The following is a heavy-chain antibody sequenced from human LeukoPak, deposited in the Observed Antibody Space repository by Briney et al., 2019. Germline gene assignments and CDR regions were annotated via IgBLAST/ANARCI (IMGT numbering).Heavy chain of an antibody. V-gene: IGHV3-53*01. CDR1: GFTVSSTY. CDR3: ARGIQWLVFDY. D-gene: IGHD6-19*01. J-gene: IGHJ4*02. CDR2: IYNGDST. Sequence: GGSLRLSCAASGFTVSSTYMTWVRQGPGKGLEWVSVIYNGDSTTYADSVKGRFTISRDNSKNTLFLQMNSLRAEDTALYYCARGIQWLVFDYWGQGTLVTVSS.